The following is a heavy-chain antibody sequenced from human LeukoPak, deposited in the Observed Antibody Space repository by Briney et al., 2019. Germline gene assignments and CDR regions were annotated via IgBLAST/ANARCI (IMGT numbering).Heavy chain of an antibody. CDR1: GYTFTSYG. CDR3: ARDNMVQGVIIYYFDY. CDR2: ISAYNGNT. V-gene: IGHV1-18*01. J-gene: IGHJ4*02. D-gene: IGHD3-10*01. Sequence: ASVKVSCKASGYTFTSYGISWVRQPPGQGLEWMGWISAYNGNTNYAQKLQGRVTMTTDTSTSTAYMELRSLRSDDTAVYYCARDNMVQGVIIYYFDYWGQGTLVTVSS.